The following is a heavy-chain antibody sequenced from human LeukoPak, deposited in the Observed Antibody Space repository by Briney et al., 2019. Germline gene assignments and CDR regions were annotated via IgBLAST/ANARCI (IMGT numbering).Heavy chain of an antibody. CDR1: GGSISSGDYY. Sequence: SETLSLTCTVSGGSISSGDYYWSWIRQPPGKGLEWIGYIYYSGSTYYNPSLKSRVTISVDASKNQFSLKLSSVTAADTAVYYCARVGDSSGYLDYWGQGTLVTVSS. V-gene: IGHV4-30-4*08. CDR2: IYYSGST. J-gene: IGHJ4*02. D-gene: IGHD3-22*01. CDR3: ARVGDSSGYLDY.